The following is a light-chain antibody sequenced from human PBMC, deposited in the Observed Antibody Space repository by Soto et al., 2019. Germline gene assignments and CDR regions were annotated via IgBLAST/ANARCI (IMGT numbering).Light chain of an antibody. J-gene: IGLJ2*01. Sequence: SYELTQPPSVSVAPGQTARITCGGSSIGSKSVHWYQHKSGQAPVLVVYDGSDRPSGIPERFSGSNSGNTATLTISRVEIGDEADYYCQVWDSSRDHPLFGGGTQLTVL. CDR2: DGS. CDR1: SIGSKS. V-gene: IGLV3-21*02. CDR3: QVWDSSRDHPL.